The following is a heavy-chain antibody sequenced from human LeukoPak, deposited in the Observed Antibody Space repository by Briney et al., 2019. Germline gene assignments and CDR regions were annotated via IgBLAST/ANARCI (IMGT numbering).Heavy chain of an antibody. CDR2: IYHSGST. Sequence: SETLSLTCTVSGYSISSGYYWGWIRQPPGKGLEWIGSIYHSGSTYYNPSLKRRVAISVDTSMNQFSLKLSSVTAADTAVYYCARGQTPINWFDPWGQGTLVTVSS. J-gene: IGHJ5*02. CDR3: ARGQTPINWFDP. V-gene: IGHV4-38-2*02. CDR1: GYSISSGYY. D-gene: IGHD3-9*01.